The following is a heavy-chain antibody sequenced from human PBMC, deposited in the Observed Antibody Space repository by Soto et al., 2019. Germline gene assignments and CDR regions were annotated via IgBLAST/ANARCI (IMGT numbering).Heavy chain of an antibody. CDR1: GGSLSSGDYY. V-gene: IGHV4-30-4*01. CDR2: IYYSGST. J-gene: IGHJ4*02. Sequence: SETLSLTCTVSGGSLSSGDYYWSWIRQPPGKGLEWIGYIYYSGSTYYNPSLKSRVTISVDTSKNQFSLKLSSVTAADTAVYYCARGSSITFDYWGQGTLVTVSS. D-gene: IGHD3-10*01. CDR3: ARGSSITFDY.